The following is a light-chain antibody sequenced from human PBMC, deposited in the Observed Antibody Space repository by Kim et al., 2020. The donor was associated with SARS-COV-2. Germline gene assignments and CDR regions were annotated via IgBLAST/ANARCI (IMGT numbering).Light chain of an antibody. V-gene: IGLV2-14*04. CDR2: DVS. CDR1: SSDVGGYNY. Sequence: AITIACTGTSSDVGGYNYVSWYQQHPGKAPKLMIYDVSKRPSGVSNRFSGSKSGNTASLTISGLQAEDEDDYYCSSYTSSSTNWVFGGGTQLTVL. J-gene: IGLJ3*02. CDR3: SSYTSSSTNWV.